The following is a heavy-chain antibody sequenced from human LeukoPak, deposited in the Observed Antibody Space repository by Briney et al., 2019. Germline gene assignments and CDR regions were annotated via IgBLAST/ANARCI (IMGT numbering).Heavy chain of an antibody. J-gene: IGHJ6*03. Sequence: SETLSLTCTVSGGSISSSSYYWGWIRQPPGKGLEWIGSIYYSGSTYYNPSLKSRVTISVDTSKNQFSLKLSSVTAADTAVYYCARRVDTAMGPYYYYYMDVWGKGTTVTVSS. CDR1: GGSISSSSYY. CDR3: ARRVDTAMGPYYYYYMDV. D-gene: IGHD5-18*01. CDR2: IYYSGST. V-gene: IGHV4-39*01.